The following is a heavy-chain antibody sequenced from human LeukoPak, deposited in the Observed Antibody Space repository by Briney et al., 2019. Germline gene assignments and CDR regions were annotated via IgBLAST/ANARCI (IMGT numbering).Heavy chain of an antibody. J-gene: IGHJ4*02. CDR2: ITPIFGTA. CDR1: GGTFSSYA. Sequence: SVKVSCKASGGTFSSYAISWVRQAPGQGLEWMGGITPIFGTANYAQKFQGRVTITTDESTSTAYMELSSLRSEDTAVYYCARGPYDSSGYYYSFDHWGQGTLVTVSS. V-gene: IGHV1-69*05. CDR3: ARGPYDSSGYYYSFDH. D-gene: IGHD3-22*01.